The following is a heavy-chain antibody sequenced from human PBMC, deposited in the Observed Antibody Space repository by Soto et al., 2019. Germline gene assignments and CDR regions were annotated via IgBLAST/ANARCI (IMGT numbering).Heavy chain of an antibody. V-gene: IGHV4-4*02. CDR2: VSKSGNT. D-gene: IGHD4-17*01. J-gene: IGHJ4*02. CDR3: AKENTSLAPVSSHFDT. CDR1: GDSIKSSYW. Sequence: QVQLQESGPGLVKPSGTLSLICAVSGDSIKSSYWWSWVRQTPGKGLEWIGEVSKSGNTNYNPSLSRRCSISEDTSRNHFSRGLPSVTPANPAVYYCAKENTSLAPVSSHFDTRGQGILVPVSS.